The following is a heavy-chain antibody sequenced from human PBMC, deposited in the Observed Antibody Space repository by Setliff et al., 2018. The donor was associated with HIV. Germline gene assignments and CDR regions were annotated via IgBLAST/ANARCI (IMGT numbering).Heavy chain of an antibody. J-gene: IGHJ4*02. Sequence: PGGSLRLSCAASGFTFSSYGMHWVRQAPGKGLEWVAVIWYDGSNKYYADSVKGRFTISRDNSKNTLYLQMNSLRAEDTAVYYCARDAETSHFWSGSNWYLDYWGQGTLVTVSS. CDR3: ARDAETSHFWSGSNWYLDY. V-gene: IGHV3-33*01. D-gene: IGHD3-3*01. CDR1: GFTFSSYG. CDR2: IWYDGSNK.